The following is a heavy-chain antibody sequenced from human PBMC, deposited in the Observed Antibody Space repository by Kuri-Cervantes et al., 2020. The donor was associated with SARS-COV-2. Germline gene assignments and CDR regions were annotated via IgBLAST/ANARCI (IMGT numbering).Heavy chain of an antibody. D-gene: IGHD2-2*01. Sequence: ASVEVSCKASGYTFISYAMHWVRQAPGQRLEWMGWINAGNGNTKYSQKFQGRVTITRDTSASTAYMELSSLRSEDTAVYYCASVSYCSSTSCHIYYYYGMDVWGQGTTVTVSS. V-gene: IGHV1-3*01. CDR2: INAGNGNT. CDR3: ASVSYCSSTSCHIYYYYGMDV. J-gene: IGHJ6*02. CDR1: GYTFISYA.